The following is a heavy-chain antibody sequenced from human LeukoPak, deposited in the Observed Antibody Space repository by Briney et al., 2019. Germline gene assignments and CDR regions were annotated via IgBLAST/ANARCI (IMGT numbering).Heavy chain of an antibody. D-gene: IGHD3-3*01. J-gene: IGHJ4*02. CDR1: GFTFSSYA. CDR2: ISGSGGST. CDR3: AKDLTVLEWFRRPQVIDY. V-gene: IGHV3-23*01. Sequence: SGGSLRLSCAASGFTFSSYAMSWVRQAPGKGLEWVSAISGSGGSTYYADSVKGRFTISRDNSKNTLYLQMNSLRAEDTAVYYCAKDLTVLEWFRRPQVIDYWGQGTLVTVSS.